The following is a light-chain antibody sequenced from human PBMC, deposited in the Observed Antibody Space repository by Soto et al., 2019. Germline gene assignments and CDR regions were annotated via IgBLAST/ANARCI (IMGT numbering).Light chain of an antibody. CDR3: QKYDSAPTSM. CDR1: QGIINY. V-gene: IGKV1-27*01. Sequence: DIQMTPYPSSLSASVGDRVTITCRASQGIINYLAWYQHKPGKVPKLLIYGASSLQSGVPSRFSGSGSGTDFTLTISSLLPEDAATYYCQKYDSAPTSMFGQGTKVEI. CDR2: GAS. J-gene: IGKJ1*01.